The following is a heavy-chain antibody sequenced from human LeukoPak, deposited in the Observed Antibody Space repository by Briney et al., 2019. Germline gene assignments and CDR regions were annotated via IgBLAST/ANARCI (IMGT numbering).Heavy chain of an antibody. Sequence: PGGSLRLSCAASGFTFSSYGMHWVRQAPGKGLEWVAFIRYDGSNKYYADSVKGRFTISRDNSKNTLYLQVNSLRAEDTAVYYCVKDGIVATSSFIDYWGQGTLVTVSS. CDR2: IRYDGSNK. J-gene: IGHJ4*02. CDR1: GFTFSSYG. D-gene: IGHD5-12*01. CDR3: VKDGIVATSSFIDY. V-gene: IGHV3-30*02.